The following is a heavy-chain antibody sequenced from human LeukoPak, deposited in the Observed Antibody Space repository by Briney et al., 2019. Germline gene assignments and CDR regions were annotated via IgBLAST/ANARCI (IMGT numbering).Heavy chain of an antibody. D-gene: IGHD4-17*01. CDR3: VRAFGYDYGDYAPLYYFDY. J-gene: IGHJ4*02. V-gene: IGHV4-31*03. Sequence: PSQTLSLTCTVSGGSISSGGYYWSWIRQHPGKGLEWIGYIYYSGSTYYNPSLKSRVTISVDTSKNQFSLKLSSVTAADTAVYYCVRAFGYDYGDYAPLYYFDYWGQGTLVTVSS. CDR1: GGSISSGGYY. CDR2: IYYSGST.